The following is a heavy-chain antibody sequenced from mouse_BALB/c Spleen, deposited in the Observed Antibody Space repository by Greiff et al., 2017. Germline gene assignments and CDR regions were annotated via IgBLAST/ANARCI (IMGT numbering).Heavy chain of an antibody. CDR3: ARGITNMDY. J-gene: IGHJ4*01. D-gene: IGHD2-4*01. CDR2: ISYIGST. CDR1: GDSITGGY. Sequence: EVQLQESGPSLVKPSQTLSLTCSVTGDSITGGYWNWIRKFQGNKLEYMGYISYIGSTYYNPSLKSRISITRDTSKNQYYLQLNSVTTEDTATYYCARGITNMDYWGQGTSVTVSS. V-gene: IGHV3-8*02.